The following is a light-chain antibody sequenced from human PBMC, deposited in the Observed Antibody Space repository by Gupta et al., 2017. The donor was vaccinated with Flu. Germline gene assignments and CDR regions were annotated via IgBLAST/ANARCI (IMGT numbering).Light chain of an antibody. CDR2: YAS. V-gene: IGKV6-21*01. CDR3: QQRSDLPWT. J-gene: IGKJ1*01. CDR1: QNIGGA. Sequence: EIVLTQSPDFQSVTPKEKVTITCRASQNIGGALHWYQQKPDQSPKLLIKYASQYCSGVPSRFSGSGSGTDFTLTINSREAEDAATYYCQQRSDLPWTFGQGTKVEIK.